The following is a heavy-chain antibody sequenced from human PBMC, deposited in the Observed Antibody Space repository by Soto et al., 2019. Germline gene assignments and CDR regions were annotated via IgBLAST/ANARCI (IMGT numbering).Heavy chain of an antibody. CDR3: ARQVSVLTYDFWSGGPYMDV. Sequence: PGESLKISCKGSGYSFTSYWIGWVRQMPGKGLEWMGIIYPGDSDTRYSPSFQGQVTISADKSISTAYLQWSSLKASDTAMYYCARQVSVLTYDFWSGGPYMDVWGQGTTVTVSS. J-gene: IGHJ6*03. CDR1: GYSFTSYW. CDR2: IYPGDSDT. V-gene: IGHV5-51*01. D-gene: IGHD3-3*01.